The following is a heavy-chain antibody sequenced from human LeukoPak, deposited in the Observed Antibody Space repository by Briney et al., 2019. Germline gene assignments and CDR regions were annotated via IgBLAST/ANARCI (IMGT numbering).Heavy chain of an antibody. J-gene: IGHJ4*02. CDR2: ISWNSGSI. CDR3: AKDTDGAGAGTTWGH. D-gene: IGHD6-13*01. V-gene: IGHV3-9*01. CDR1: GFTFDDYA. Sequence: PGGSLRLSCAASGFTFDDYAMHWVRQAPGKGLEWVSGISWNSGSIGYADSVKGRFTISRDNAKNSLYLQMNSLRAEDTALYYCAKDTDGAGAGTTWGHWGQGTLVTVSS.